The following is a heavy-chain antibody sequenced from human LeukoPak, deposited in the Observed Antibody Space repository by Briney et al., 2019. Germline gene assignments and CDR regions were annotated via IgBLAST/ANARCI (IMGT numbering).Heavy chain of an antibody. V-gene: IGHV3-13*04. CDR3: ARGAKGATLDY. CDR2: IGTAGDT. CDR1: GFTFSSFD. D-gene: IGHD5-24*01. J-gene: IGHJ4*02. Sequence: GGSLRLSCAASGFTFSSFDMHWVRHATGKGLEWVSAIGTAGDTYYPGSVKGRFTISRENAKNSLYLQMNSLRAGDTAVYYCARGAKGATLDYWGQGTLVTVSS.